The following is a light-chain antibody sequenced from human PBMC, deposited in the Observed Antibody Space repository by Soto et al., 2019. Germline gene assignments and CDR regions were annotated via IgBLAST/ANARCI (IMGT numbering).Light chain of an antibody. CDR3: QSYDNTLSGSQV. J-gene: IGLJ2*01. CDR2: DNN. CDR1: SSNIGAGFD. Sequence: QSVLTQPPSVSRAPGQRVTISCTGSSSNIGAGFDVQWYQQLPGTAPKLLIYDNNYRPSGVPDRFSGSKSGTSASLAITGLQAEDEADYYCQSYDNTLSGSQVFGGGTKLTVL. V-gene: IGLV1-40*01.